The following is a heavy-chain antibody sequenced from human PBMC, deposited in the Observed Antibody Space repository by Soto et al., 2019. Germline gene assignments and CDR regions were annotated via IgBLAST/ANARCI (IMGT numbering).Heavy chain of an antibody. CDR2: MNPNSGNT. D-gene: IGHD2-2*01. V-gene: IGHV1-8*01. CDR1: GYTFTSYD. CDR3: ARWYCSSTSCYFDY. Sequence: ASVKVSCKASGYTFTSYDINWVRQATGQGLEWMGWMNPNSGNTGYAQKFQGRVTMTRNTSISTAYMELSSLRSEDTAVYYCARWYCSSTSCYFDYWGQGTLVTAPQ. J-gene: IGHJ4*02.